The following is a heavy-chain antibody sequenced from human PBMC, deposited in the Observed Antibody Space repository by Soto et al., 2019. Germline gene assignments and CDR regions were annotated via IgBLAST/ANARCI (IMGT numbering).Heavy chain of an antibody. J-gene: IGHJ4*02. CDR3: GAGRGGGGY. CDR1: GFTVSNNY. D-gene: IGHD3-16*01. CDR2: IYSGGYT. V-gene: IGHV3-53*01. Sequence: EVQLVESGGGLIQPGGSLRLSCAVSGFTVSNNYMSWVRQAPGKGLEGVSVIYSGGYTAYGDSVKGRFTISRDNSKKTLYLEINALEATHTTGYLWGAGRGGGGYWGQGTLVTVSS.